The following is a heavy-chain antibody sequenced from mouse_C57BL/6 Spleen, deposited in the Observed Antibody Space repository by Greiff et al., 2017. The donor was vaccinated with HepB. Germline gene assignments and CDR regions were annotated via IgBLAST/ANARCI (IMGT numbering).Heavy chain of an antibody. CDR1: GYTFTSYW. D-gene: IGHD1-1*01. CDR2: INPSNGGT. J-gene: IGHJ2*01. CDR3: ASGGVITTPRDYFDY. V-gene: IGHV1-53*01. Sequence: VQLQQPGTELVKPGASVKLSCKASGYTFTSYWMHWVKQRPGQGLEWIGNINPSNGGTNYNEKFKSKATLTVDKSSSTAYMQLSSLTSEDSAVYYCASGGVITTPRDYFDYWGQGTTLTVSS.